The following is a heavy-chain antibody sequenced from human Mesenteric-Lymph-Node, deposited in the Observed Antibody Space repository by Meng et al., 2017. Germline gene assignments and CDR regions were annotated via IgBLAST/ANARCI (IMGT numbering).Heavy chain of an antibody. CDR1: GFTFTTYG. CDR3: ARGPGSGTYFSWFDP. D-gene: IGHD3-10*01. V-gene: IGHV3-33*01. CDR2: IWYDERSE. J-gene: IGHJ5*02. Sequence: GESLKISCAASGFTFTTYGMNWLRQAPGKGLEWVAMIWYDERSESYAASVKGRFTISRDNSKNTHYLQMNSLRVEDTAVYYCARGPGSGTYFSWFDPWGQGTLVTVSS.